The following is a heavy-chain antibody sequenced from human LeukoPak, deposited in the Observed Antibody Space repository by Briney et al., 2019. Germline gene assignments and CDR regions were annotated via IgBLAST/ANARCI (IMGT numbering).Heavy chain of an antibody. CDR2: IYYSGST. J-gene: IGHJ5*02. Sequence: SETLSLTCTVSGGSISNYYWTWIRQPPGKGLEWIGYIYYSGSTNYNPSLKSRVTISIDTSKNQFSLKLSSVTAADTAVYYCARDVGFCSVASCFPYFDPWGQGTLVTVSS. V-gene: IGHV4-59*01. D-gene: IGHD2-15*01. CDR3: ARDVGFCSVASCFPYFDP. CDR1: GGSISNYY.